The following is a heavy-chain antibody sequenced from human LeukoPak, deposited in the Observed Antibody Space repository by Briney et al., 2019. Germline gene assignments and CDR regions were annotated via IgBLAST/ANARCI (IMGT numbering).Heavy chain of an antibody. J-gene: IGHJ6*03. CDR2: ISSSSTI. V-gene: IGHV3-48*01. D-gene: IGHD6-13*01. Sequence: YPGGSLRLSCAASGFTFSSYSMNWVRQAPGKGLEWVSYISSSSTIYYADSVEGRFTISRDNAKNSLYLQMNSLRAEDTAVYYCARVYSSSWSPYYYMDVWGKGTTVTVSS. CDR1: GFTFSSYS. CDR3: ARVYSSSWSPYYYMDV.